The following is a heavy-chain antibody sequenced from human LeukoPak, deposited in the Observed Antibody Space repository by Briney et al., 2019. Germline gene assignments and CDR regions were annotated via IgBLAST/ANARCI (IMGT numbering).Heavy chain of an antibody. J-gene: IGHJ4*02. V-gene: IGHV4-4*07. CDR3: ARATDYRVIDY. D-gene: IGHD4-11*01. CDR2: IYTSGST. CDR1: GGSISSYY. Sequence: TSETLSLTCTVSGGSISSYYWSWIRQPAGKGLEWIGRIYTSGSTDYNPSLKSRVTMSVDTSKSQFSLKLSSVTAADTAVYYCARATDYRVIDYWGQGTLVTVSS.